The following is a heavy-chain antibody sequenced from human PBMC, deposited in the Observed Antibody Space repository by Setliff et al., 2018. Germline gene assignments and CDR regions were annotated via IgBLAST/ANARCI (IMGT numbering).Heavy chain of an antibody. CDR3: IRDTSGRDAFDI. CDR1: GFTFSSYA. J-gene: IGHJ3*02. CDR2: ISGYGSRT. V-gene: IGHV3-23*01. D-gene: IGHD6-19*01. Sequence: PGGSLRLSCAASGFTFSSYAMTWVRQAPGTGLEWVSGISGYGSRTYYADSVKGRSTISRDNSQNTMYPQMNSLRAEDTAVYSCIRDTSGRDAFDIWGQGTMVTVSS.